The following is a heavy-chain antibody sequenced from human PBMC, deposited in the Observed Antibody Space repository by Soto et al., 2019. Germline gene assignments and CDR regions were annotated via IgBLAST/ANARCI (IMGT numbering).Heavy chain of an antibody. D-gene: IGHD7-27*01. Sequence: QVQLVQSGAEVKKPGASVKVSCKASGYTFTSYGISWVRQAPGQGLEWMGWISAYNGNTNYAQKLQGRVTMTTDTSTSTAYMELRSLRSDDTAVYYCARLEGERNWGGETDDAFDIWGQGTMVTVSS. CDR3: ARLEGERNWGGETDDAFDI. V-gene: IGHV1-18*01. CDR2: ISAYNGNT. CDR1: GYTFTSYG. J-gene: IGHJ3*02.